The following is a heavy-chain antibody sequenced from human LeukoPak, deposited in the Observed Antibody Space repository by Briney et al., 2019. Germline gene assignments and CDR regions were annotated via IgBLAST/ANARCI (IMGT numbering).Heavy chain of an antibody. V-gene: IGHV4-59*08. J-gene: IGHJ4*02. D-gene: IGHD1-1*01. CDR2: IYYSGST. Sequence: SETLSLTCTVFGGSISSYYWSWIRQPPGKGLEWIGYIYYSGSTNYNPSLKSRVTISVDASKNQFSLKLSSVTAADTAVYYCARGNWNDVVGYYFDYWGQGTLVTVSS. CDR3: ARGNWNDVVGYYFDY. CDR1: GGSISSYY.